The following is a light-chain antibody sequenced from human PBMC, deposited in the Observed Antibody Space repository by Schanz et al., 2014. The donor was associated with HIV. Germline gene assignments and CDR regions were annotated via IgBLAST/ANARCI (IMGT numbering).Light chain of an antibody. CDR2: EGS. J-gene: IGLJ2*01. V-gene: IGLV2-14*02. CDR1: ISDVGSYNL. Sequence: QSALTQSASVSGSPGQSITISCTGTISDVGSYNLVSWYQQHPGKAPKLIIYEGSKRPLGVSSRFSGYKSGDTASLTISGLQAEDDGDYYCISYTSDTVVFGGGTKLTVL. CDR3: ISYTSDTVV.